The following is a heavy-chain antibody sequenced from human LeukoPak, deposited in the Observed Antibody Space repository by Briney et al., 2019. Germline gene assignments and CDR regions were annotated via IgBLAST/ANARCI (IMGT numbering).Heavy chain of an antibody. V-gene: IGHV4-34*01. Sequence: SETLSLTCAVYGGSFSGNYWSSIRQPPAKGLEWIGEINHSGSTNYNPSLKSRVTISVDTSKNQFSLKLSSVTAADTAVYYCARGRRYYYGSGSFHWGQGTLVTVSS. CDR3: ARGRRYYYGSGSFH. J-gene: IGHJ4*02. D-gene: IGHD3-10*01. CDR1: GGSFSGNY. CDR2: INHSGST.